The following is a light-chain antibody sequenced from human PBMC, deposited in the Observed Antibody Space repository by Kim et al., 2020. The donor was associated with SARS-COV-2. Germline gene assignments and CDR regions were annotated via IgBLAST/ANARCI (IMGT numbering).Light chain of an antibody. Sequence: GAVGDRVTITWRASQGINHYLAWFQQKPGKAPKSLIYNAVKLHSGVPSRFSGSGSGTEFTLTISSLQPEDFATYYRQHYLSYPFAFGPGTKVDIK. CDR3: QHYLSYPFA. V-gene: IGKV1-16*01. CDR1: QGINHY. CDR2: NAV. J-gene: IGKJ3*01.